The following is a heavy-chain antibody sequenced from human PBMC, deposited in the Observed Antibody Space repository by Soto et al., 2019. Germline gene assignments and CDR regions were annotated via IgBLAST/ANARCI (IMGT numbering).Heavy chain of an antibody. D-gene: IGHD2-2*01. CDR1: GFTFSDYY. CDR2: ISSSGSTI. J-gene: IGHJ5*02. Sequence: PGGSLRLSCAASGFTFSDYYMSWIRQAPGKGLEWVSYISSSGSTIYYADSVKGRFTISRDNAKNSLYLQMNSLRAEDTAVYYCARGRGYCSSTSCYFGWFDPWGQGTLVTVSS. V-gene: IGHV3-11*01. CDR3: ARGRGYCSSTSCYFGWFDP.